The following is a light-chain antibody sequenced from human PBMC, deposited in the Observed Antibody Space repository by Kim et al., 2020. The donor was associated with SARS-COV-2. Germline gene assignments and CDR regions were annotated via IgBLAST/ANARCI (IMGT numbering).Light chain of an antibody. CDR2: EVS. CDR3: IAYAGSNNKV. Sequence: GQSDPISCTGTSSDVDDYKYVSWFQHHPGKAPKLMIYEVSKRPSGVPDRFSGSKSGNTASLTVSGLQAEDEADYYCIAYAGSNNKVFGGGTQLTVL. J-gene: IGLJ3*02. CDR1: SSDVDDYKY. V-gene: IGLV2-8*01.